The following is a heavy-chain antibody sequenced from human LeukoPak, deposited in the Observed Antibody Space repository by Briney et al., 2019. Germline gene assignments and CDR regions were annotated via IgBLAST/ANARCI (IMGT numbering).Heavy chain of an antibody. CDR3: ARERSFYGANLAVDY. V-gene: IGHV3-11*01. D-gene: IGHD4/OR15-4a*01. J-gene: IGHJ4*02. Sequence: GGSLRLSCAASGFTFSDYYMSWVRQAPGKGLEWVSYISLSGSTIHYTDSVKGRFTISRDNARDSLFLQMNSLRAEDTAVYYCARERSFYGANLAVDYWGQGTLVTVSS. CDR1: GFTFSDYY. CDR2: ISLSGSTI.